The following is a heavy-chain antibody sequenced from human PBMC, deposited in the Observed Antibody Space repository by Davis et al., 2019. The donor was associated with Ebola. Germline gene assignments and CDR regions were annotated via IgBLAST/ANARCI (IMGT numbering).Heavy chain of an antibody. CDR1: GFTFSSYG. Sequence: GGSLRLSCAASGFTFSSYGMHWVRQAPGKGLEWVAVIWYDGSNKYYADSVKGRFTISRDNSKNTLYLQMNSLRAEDTAVYYCARHSQNNYYYGMDVWGQGTTVTVSS. CDR2: IWYDGSNK. V-gene: IGHV3-33*01. D-gene: IGHD1/OR15-1a*01. CDR3: ARHSQNNYYYGMDV. J-gene: IGHJ6*02.